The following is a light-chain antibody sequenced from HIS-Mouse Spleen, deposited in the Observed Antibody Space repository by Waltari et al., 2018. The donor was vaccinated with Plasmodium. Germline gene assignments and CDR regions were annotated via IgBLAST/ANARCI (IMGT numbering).Light chain of an antibody. CDR3: QQYNNWSFT. CDR2: GAS. V-gene: IGKV3-15*01. CDR1: QSVSSN. Sequence: IVMTQSPATLSVSQGDRATLSCRASQSVSSNLAWYQQKPGQAPRLLIYGASTRATGIPARFSGSGSGTEFTLTISSLQSEDFAVYYCQQYNNWSFTFGPGTKVDIK. J-gene: IGKJ3*01.